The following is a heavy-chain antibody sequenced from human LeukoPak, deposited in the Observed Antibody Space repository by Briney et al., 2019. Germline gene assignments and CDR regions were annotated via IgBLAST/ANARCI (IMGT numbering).Heavy chain of an antibody. CDR1: GFAFNSYS. V-gene: IGHV3-21*01. CDR3: ARHRYYFDY. CDR2: ITASSTYM. Sequence: GGSLRLSCAASGFAFNSYSMNWVRQAPGKGLEWVASITASSTYMHYADSVKGRFTISRDNAKNSLYLQMNSLRADDTAVYFCARHRYYFDYWGQGTLVTVSS. J-gene: IGHJ4*02.